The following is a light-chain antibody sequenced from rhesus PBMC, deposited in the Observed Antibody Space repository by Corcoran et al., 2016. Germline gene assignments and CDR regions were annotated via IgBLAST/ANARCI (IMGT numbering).Light chain of an antibody. CDR3: MQYTYIPYT. CDR1: HSLVHNDGNTY. CDR2: TVS. Sequence: DIVMTQTPLSLPITPGEPASISCRSSHSLVHNDGNTYLSWFQQKPGQPPRLLIYTVSKRYSGVPERFSGSGAGTACKIKISRVEAEDVCLYYCMQYTYIPYTFGQGTKVEIK. V-gene: IGKV2-64*02. J-gene: IGKJ2*01.